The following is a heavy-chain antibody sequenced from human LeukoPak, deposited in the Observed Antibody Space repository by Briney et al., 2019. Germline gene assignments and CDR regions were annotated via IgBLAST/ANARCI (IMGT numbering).Heavy chain of an antibody. V-gene: IGHV1-3*01. Sequence: ASVKVSCKASVYTFTSYAMHWVRQAPGQRLEWMGWINAGNGNTKYSQKFQGRVTITRDTSASTAYMELSSLRSEDTAVYYCARKKLGAGNWFDPWGQGTLVTVSS. CDR3: ARKKLGAGNWFDP. CDR1: VYTFTSYA. CDR2: INAGNGNT. D-gene: IGHD3-16*01. J-gene: IGHJ5*02.